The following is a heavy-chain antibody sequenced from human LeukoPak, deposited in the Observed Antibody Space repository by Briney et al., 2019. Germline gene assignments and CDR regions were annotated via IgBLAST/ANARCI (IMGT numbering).Heavy chain of an antibody. D-gene: IGHD3-10*01. Sequence: SETLSLTCTVSGGSISSSSDYWGWIRQAPGKGLEWIGEINHSGSTNYNPSLKSRVTISVDTSKNQFSLKLSSVTAADTAVYYCARGRSVGVRYYYYYYMDVWGKGTTVTVSS. CDR1: GGSISSSSDY. CDR2: INHSGST. V-gene: IGHV4-39*07. CDR3: ARGRSVGVRYYYYYYMDV. J-gene: IGHJ6*03.